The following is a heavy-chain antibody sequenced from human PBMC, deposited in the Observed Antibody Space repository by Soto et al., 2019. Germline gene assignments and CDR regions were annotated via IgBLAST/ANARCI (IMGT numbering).Heavy chain of an antibody. D-gene: IGHD2-15*01. CDR1: GYTFTGYY. V-gene: IGHV1-2*04. CDR2: INPNSGGT. CDR3: ARGMHCSGGSCYSGRYYYGMDV. Sequence: ASVKVSCKASGYTFTGYYMHWVRQAPGQGLEWMGWINPNSGGTNYAQKFQGWVTMTRDTSISTAYMELSRLRSDDTAVYYCARGMHCSGGSCYSGRYYYGMDVWGQGTTVTVS. J-gene: IGHJ6*02.